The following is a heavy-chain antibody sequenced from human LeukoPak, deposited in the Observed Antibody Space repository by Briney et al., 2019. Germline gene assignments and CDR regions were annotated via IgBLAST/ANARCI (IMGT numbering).Heavy chain of an antibody. CDR2: IWYDGSNK. J-gene: IGHJ4*02. CDR1: GFTFSSYG. D-gene: IGHD1-14*01. V-gene: IGHV3-33*06. Sequence: GGSLRLSCAASGFTFSSYGMHWVRQAPGKGLEWVAVIWYDGSNKYYADSVKGRFTISRDNSKNTLYLQMNSLRAEDTAVYYCAKDQGTGTTIDYWGQGVLVTVSS. CDR3: AKDQGTGTTIDY.